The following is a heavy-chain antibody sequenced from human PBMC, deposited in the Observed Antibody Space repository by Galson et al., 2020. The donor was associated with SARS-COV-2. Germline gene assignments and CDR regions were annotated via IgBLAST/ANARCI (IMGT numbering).Heavy chain of an antibody. Sequence: SETLSLTCTVSGGSISSSSYYWGWIRQPPGKGLEWIGSIYYSGITYYNPSLKSLVTISVDTSKNQFSLKLSSVTAADTAVYYCARDEPMGYSSGYPFDDWGQGTLVTVSS. J-gene: IGHJ4*02. D-gene: IGHD3-22*01. CDR2: IYYSGIT. CDR3: ARDEPMGYSSGYPFDD. CDR1: GGSISSSSYY. V-gene: IGHV4-39*07.